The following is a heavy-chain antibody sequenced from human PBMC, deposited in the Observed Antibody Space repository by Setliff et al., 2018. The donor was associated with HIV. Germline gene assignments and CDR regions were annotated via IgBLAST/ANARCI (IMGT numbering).Heavy chain of an antibody. CDR1: GGSISSSSYH. V-gene: IGHV4-39*07. CDR3: ARAVQLGYFDY. Sequence: SETLSLTCTVSGGSISSSSYHWGWIRQPPGKGLEWIGSIYYSGSTYYNPSLKSRVTISVDTSRNQFSLKLSSVTAADTAVDYCARAVQLGYFDYWGQGTLVTVSS. D-gene: IGHD6-6*01. CDR2: IYYSGST. J-gene: IGHJ4*02.